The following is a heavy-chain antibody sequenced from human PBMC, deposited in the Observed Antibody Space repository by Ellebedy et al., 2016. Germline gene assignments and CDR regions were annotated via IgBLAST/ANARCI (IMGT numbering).Heavy chain of an antibody. CDR1: GYSISNGYY. Sequence: SETLSLTXTVSGYSISNGYYWGWIRQPPGKGLEWIGNIYHSGTTYYNPSLKSRVTISVDTSKNQFSLKLNSVTAADTAVYYCARVGHYSGKEYFDYWGQGTQVTVSS. J-gene: IGHJ4*02. D-gene: IGHD4-23*01. V-gene: IGHV4-38-2*02. CDR2: IYHSGTT. CDR3: ARVGHYSGKEYFDY.